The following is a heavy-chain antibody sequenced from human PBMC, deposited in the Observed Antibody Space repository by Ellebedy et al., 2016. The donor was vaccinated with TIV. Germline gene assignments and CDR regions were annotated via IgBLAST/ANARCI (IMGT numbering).Heavy chain of an antibody. CDR2: IIPIFGTA. Sequence: ASVKVSCKASGGTFSSYAISWVRQAPGQGLEWMGGIIPIFGTANYAQKFQGRVTITADESTSTAYMELSSLRSEDTAVYYCARGGSGSSVYFPIDYWGQGTLVTVSS. CDR1: GGTFSSYA. V-gene: IGHV1-69*13. CDR3: ARGGSGSSVYFPIDY. J-gene: IGHJ4*02. D-gene: IGHD1-26*01.